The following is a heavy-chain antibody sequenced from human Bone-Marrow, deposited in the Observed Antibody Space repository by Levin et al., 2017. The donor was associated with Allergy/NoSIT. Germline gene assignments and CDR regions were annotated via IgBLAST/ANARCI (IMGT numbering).Heavy chain of an antibody. Sequence: GGSLRLSCAASGFTFSSYWMSWVRQAPGKGLEWVANIKQDGSEKYYVDSVKGRFTISRDNAKNSLYLQMNSLRAEDTAVYYCARDQRVAAWYFDLWGRGTLVTVSS. CDR1: GFTFSSYW. D-gene: IGHD6-13*01. V-gene: IGHV3-7*01. CDR2: IKQDGSEK. J-gene: IGHJ2*01. CDR3: ARDQRVAAWYFDL.